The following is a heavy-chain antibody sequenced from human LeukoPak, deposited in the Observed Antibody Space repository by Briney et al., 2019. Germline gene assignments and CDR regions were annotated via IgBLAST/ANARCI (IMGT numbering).Heavy chain of an antibody. CDR2: IYHSGST. J-gene: IGHJ4*02. D-gene: IGHD3-10*01. V-gene: IGHV4-38-2*02. CDR1: GYSISSGYY. Sequence: PSETLSLTCTVSGYSISSGYYWGWIRQPPGKGLEWIGSIYHSGSTYYNPSLKSRVTISVDTSKNQFSLKLSSVTAADTAVYYCARLNYYGSGSSFDYWGQGTLVTVSS. CDR3: ARLNYYGSGSSFDY.